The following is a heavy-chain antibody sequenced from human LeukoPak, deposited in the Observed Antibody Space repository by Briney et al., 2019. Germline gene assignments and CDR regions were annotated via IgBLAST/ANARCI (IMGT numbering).Heavy chain of an antibody. V-gene: IGHV3-66*01. CDR2: IYSGGST. CDR1: GFTVSSYY. CDR3: ARSYSNHLFGMDV. J-gene: IGHJ6*02. Sequence: QPGGSLRLSCAASGFTVSSYYMTSVRQAPGKGLEWVSVIYSGGSTYYADSVKGRVAISRDNSKNTVFLQMNSVRAEDTVVYYCARSYSNHLFGMDVWGQGTTVTVSS. D-gene: IGHD4-11*01.